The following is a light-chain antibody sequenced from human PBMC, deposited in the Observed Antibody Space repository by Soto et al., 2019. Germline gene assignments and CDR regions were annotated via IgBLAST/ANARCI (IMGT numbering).Light chain of an antibody. J-gene: IGKJ5*01. CDR1: QSVLHTSTNKNY. CDR2: WAS. V-gene: IGKV4-1*01. CDR3: QLSYSLPPT. Sequence: DIVMTQSPDSLAVSLGARATINCRSSQSVLHTSTNKNYFAWYPQRPGQPPRLLISWASSRESGVPDRFSGSGSGTDFTLTISSLQAEDVAVYYCQLSYSLPPTFGQGTRLEIK.